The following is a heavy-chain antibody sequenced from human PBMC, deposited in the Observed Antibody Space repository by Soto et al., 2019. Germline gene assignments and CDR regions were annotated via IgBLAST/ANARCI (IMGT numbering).Heavy chain of an antibody. CDR2: ISSSGSTI. D-gene: IGHD4-17*01. J-gene: IGHJ6*02. V-gene: IGHV3-48*03. Sequence: GGSLRLSCAASGFTFSSYEMNWVRQAPGKGLEWVSYISSSGSTIYYADSVKGRFTISRDNAKNSLYLQMNSLRAEDTAVYYCARALYYGRGMDVWGQGTTVTVSS. CDR1: GFTFSSYE. CDR3: ARALYYGRGMDV.